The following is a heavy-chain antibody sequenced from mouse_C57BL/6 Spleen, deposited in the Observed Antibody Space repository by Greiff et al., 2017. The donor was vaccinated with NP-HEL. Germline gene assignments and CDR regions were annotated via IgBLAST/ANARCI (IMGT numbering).Heavy chain of an antibody. J-gene: IGHJ1*03. CDR2: ISDGGSYT. Sequence: EVQGVESGGGLVKPGGSLKLSCAASGFTFSSYAMSWVRQTPEKRLEWVATISDGGSYTYYPDNVKGRFTISRDNAKNNLYLQMSHLKSEDTAMYYCAREDYYGSSLWYFDVWGTGTTVTVSS. V-gene: IGHV5-4*01. CDR3: AREDYYGSSLWYFDV. D-gene: IGHD1-1*01. CDR1: GFTFSSYA.